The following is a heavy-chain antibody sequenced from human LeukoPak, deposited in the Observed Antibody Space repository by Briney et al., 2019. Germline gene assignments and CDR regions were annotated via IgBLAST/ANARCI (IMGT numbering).Heavy chain of an antibody. CDR1: GGSISSYY. V-gene: IGHV4-4*09. Sequence: SETLSLTCTVSGGSISSYYWSWIRQPPGKGLEWIGYIYTSGSTNYNPSLKSRVTISVDTSKNQFSLKLSSVTAADTAVNYCARSIGGYYYDSSGTFDYWGQGTLVTVSS. J-gene: IGHJ4*02. D-gene: IGHD3-22*01. CDR2: IYTSGST. CDR3: ARSIGGYYYDSSGTFDY.